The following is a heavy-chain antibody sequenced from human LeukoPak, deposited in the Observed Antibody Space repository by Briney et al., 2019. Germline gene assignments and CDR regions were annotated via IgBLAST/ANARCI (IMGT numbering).Heavy chain of an antibody. J-gene: IGHJ5*02. CDR3: ARGRTMIRGVSWFDP. CDR1: RYSFIDYY. Sequence: ASMKVSCKASRYSFIDYYIHWVRQAPGQGLEWMGWINPHSGATKYAQQFQVRVTMTRDTSISTAYMELSSLRSDDTAVYYCARGRTMIRGVSWFDPGAREPWSASLQ. V-gene: IGHV1-2*02. CDR2: INPHSGAT. D-gene: IGHD3-10*01.